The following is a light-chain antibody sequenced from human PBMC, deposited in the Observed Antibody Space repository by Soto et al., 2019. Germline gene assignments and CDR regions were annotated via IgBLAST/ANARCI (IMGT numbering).Light chain of an antibody. V-gene: IGLV3-25*02. CDR1: ALPKQY. CDR3: QSADISATYVV. Sequence: SYELTQPPSVSVSPGQTARITCSGDALPKQYACWYQQKPGQAPVLVIYKDTERPSGIPERFSGSSSGTTVTLTISGVQAEDEADYYCQSADISATYVVFGGGTKLTVL. J-gene: IGLJ2*01. CDR2: KDT.